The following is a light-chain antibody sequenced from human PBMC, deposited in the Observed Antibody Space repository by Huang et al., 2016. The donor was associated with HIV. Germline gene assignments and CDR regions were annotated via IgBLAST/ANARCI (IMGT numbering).Light chain of an antibody. J-gene: IGKJ2*01. Sequence: DIQMTQAPPSLSAAVGDRVIITCRASQIINKYLNWYQQMPGRAPKLLISGASSLQGGVSSRFSGSGSGTDFTLTIIDLQPEDTATYHCQQSYNIPRTFGQGTLLEI. V-gene: IGKV1-39*01. CDR3: QQSYNIPRT. CDR2: GAS. CDR1: QIINKY.